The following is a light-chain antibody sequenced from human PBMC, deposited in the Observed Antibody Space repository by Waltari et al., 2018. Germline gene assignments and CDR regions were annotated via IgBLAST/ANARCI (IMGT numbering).Light chain of an antibody. V-gene: IGKV3-20*01. Sequence: EIVLTQSPGTLSLSPGERATLSCRASQSVSRLVGYQQKPGQAPRLLIYDVSTRATGIPDRFSGSGSGTDFSLTISRLESEDFAVYYCQHYVTLPVTFGQGTKVEIK. J-gene: IGKJ1*01. CDR1: QSVSR. CDR2: DVS. CDR3: QHYVTLPVT.